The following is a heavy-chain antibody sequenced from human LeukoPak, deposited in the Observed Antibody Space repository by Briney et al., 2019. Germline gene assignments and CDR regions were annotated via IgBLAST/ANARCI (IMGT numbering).Heavy chain of an antibody. D-gene: IGHD3-16*02. CDR3: ARDDGASSLLDF. CDR2: ISVSGHTI. J-gene: IGHJ4*02. CDR1: GLTHHVYA. Sequence: GGSLRLSRAASGLTHHVYAIHGVRQAPGKGLEWVSLISVSGHTIPYTDSVRGRFTISRDNTKNSLYLQIDSLATEDTAAYYCARDDGASSLLDFWGQGTLVTVSS. V-gene: IGHV3-43*02.